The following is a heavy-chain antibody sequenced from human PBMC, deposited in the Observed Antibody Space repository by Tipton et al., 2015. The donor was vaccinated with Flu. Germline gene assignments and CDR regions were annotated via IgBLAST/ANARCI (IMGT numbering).Heavy chain of an antibody. Sequence: TLSLTCTVSGGSLSSFYWSWIRQPAGKGLEWIGRVYTSGSTKYNPSLKSRLSMSVDTSKSQFSLKLTSVTAADTAVYYCAGGSGSGTYVIFDFWGQGTLGTVSS. CDR3: AGGSGSGTYVIFDF. D-gene: IGHD3-10*01. CDR1: GGSLSSFY. J-gene: IGHJ4*02. CDR2: VYTSGST. V-gene: IGHV4-4*07.